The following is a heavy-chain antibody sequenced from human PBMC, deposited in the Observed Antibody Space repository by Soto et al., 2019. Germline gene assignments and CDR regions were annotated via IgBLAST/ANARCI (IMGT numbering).Heavy chain of an antibody. CDR1: GGSISSGGYS. CDR2: IYHSGST. D-gene: IGHD3-10*01. CDR3: ARAGITMVRGVTYYYGMDV. Sequence: SETLSLTCAVPGGSISSGGYSWSWIRQPPGKGLEWIGYIYHSGSTYYNPSLKSRVTISVDRSKNQFSLKLSSVTAADTAVYYCARAGITMVRGVTYYYGMDVWGQGTTVTVSS. J-gene: IGHJ6*02. V-gene: IGHV4-30-2*01.